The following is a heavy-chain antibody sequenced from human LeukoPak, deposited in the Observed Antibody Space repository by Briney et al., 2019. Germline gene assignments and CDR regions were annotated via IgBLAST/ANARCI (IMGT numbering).Heavy chain of an antibody. Sequence: GGSLRLSCAASGFTFSSYWVSWVRQAPGKGLEWVANIKQDGSEKYYVDSVKGRFTISRDNAKNSLYLQMNSLRAEDTAVYYCARGGRTSSSWYSWFDPWGQGTLVTVSS. D-gene: IGHD6-13*01. J-gene: IGHJ5*02. V-gene: IGHV3-7*01. CDR2: IKQDGSEK. CDR1: GFTFSSYW. CDR3: ARGGRTSSSWYSWFDP.